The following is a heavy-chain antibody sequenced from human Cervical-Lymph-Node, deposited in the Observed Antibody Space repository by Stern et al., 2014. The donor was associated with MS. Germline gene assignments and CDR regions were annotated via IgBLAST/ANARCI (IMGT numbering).Heavy chain of an antibody. CDR1: GFTFSSYS. J-gene: IGHJ4*02. Sequence: EVHLVESGGGLVKPGGSLRLSCAASGFTFSSYSMNWVRQAPGKGLEWVSSISSSSSYIYYADSVKGRFTISRDNAKNSLYLQMNSLRAEDTAVYYCAREGTVVTLDFDYWGQGTRVTVSS. CDR3: AREGTVVTLDFDY. V-gene: IGHV3-21*01. D-gene: IGHD4-23*01. CDR2: ISSSSSYI.